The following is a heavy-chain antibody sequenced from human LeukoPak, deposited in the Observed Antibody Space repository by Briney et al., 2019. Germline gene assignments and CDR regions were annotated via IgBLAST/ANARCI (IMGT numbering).Heavy chain of an antibody. V-gene: IGHV3-7*01. CDR2: IKKDGSNK. CDR3: AREVTGTSSWYFDL. Sequence: GGSLRLSCAASGFTFSSYWMSWVRQAPGKGLEWVANIKKDGSNKYYVESLKGRFTISRDNTNNSLYLQMDSLRAEDTAVYYCAREVTGTSSWYFDLWGRGTLVTVSS. CDR1: GFTFSSYW. D-gene: IGHD1-7*01. J-gene: IGHJ2*01.